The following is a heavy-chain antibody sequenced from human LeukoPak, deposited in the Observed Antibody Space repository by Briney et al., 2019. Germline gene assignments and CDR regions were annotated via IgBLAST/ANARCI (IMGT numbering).Heavy chain of an antibody. CDR2: IIPIFGTA. J-gene: IGHJ6*02. D-gene: IGHD2-15*01. CDR3: ARDNLVVAATLHYYYGMDV. V-gene: IGHV1-69*13. CDR1: GGTFSSYA. Sequence: GASVKVSCKASGGTFSSYAISWVRQAPGQGLEWMGGIIPIFGTANYAQKFQGRVTITADESTSTAYMELSSLRSEDTAVYYCARDNLVVAATLHYYYGMDVWGQGTTVTVSS.